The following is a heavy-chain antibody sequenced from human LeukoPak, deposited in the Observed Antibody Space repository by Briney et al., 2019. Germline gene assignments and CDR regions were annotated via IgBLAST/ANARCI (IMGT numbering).Heavy chain of an antibody. Sequence: ASVKVSCKASGYTFTSYDINWVRQATGQGLEWMGWMKPNSGNTGYAQKFQGRVTMTRNTSISTAYMELSSLRSEDTAVYYCARGTPYYYYYGMDVWGQGTTATVSS. CDR2: MKPNSGNT. CDR3: ARGTPYYYYYGMDV. D-gene: IGHD4-23*01. V-gene: IGHV1-8*01. J-gene: IGHJ6*02. CDR1: GYTFTSYD.